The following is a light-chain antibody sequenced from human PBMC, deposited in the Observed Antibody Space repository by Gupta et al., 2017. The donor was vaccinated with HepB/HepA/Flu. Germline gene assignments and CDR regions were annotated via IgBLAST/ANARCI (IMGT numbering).Light chain of an antibody. CDR1: SSDIGIYNY. J-gene: IGLJ3*02. CDR3: SSDTSSGTWV. Sequence: QSALTQPASVSGSPGQWITISCTGSSSDIGIYNYISWFQQHPAKAPTVVISNVHDRPSGVSNRFSCSKSGNTASLIISVLQAEDEADDYCSSDTSSGTWVFGGGTKLTVL. V-gene: IGLV2-14*03. CDR2: NVH.